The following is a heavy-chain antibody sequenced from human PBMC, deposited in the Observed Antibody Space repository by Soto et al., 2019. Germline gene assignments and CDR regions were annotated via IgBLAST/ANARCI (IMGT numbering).Heavy chain of an antibody. CDR2: ISSSSSYI. Sequence: GGSLRLSCAASGFTFSSYSMNWVRQAPGKGLEWVSSISSSSSYIYYADSVKGRFTISRDNAKNSLYLQMNSLRAEDTAVYYCARDHPGIAAGRYYFDYWGQGTLVTVSS. CDR3: ARDHPGIAAGRYYFDY. V-gene: IGHV3-21*01. D-gene: IGHD6-13*01. J-gene: IGHJ4*02. CDR1: GFTFSSYS.